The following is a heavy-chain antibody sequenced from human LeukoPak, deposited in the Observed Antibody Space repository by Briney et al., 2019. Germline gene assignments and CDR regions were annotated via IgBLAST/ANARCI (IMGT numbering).Heavy chain of an antibody. Sequence: SQTLSLTCTVSGGSISSGSYYWSWIRQPAGKGLEWIGRIYTSGSTNYNPSLKSRVTISVDTSKNQFSLKLSSVTAADAAVYYCARSIWVPVAAAGMAPGEYYYYYMDVWGKGTTVTVSS. J-gene: IGHJ6*03. V-gene: IGHV4-61*02. CDR2: IYTSGST. CDR3: ARSIWVPVAAAGMAPGEYYYYYMDV. D-gene: IGHD6-13*01. CDR1: GGSISSGSYY.